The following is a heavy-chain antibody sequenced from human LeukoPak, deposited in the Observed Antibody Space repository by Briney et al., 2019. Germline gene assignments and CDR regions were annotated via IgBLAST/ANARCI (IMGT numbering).Heavy chain of an antibody. V-gene: IGHV4-59*01. Sequence: SETLSLTCTVSGGSISSYYWGWIRQPPGKGLEWIGYIYYSGSTNYNPSLKSRVTISVDTSKNQFSLKLSSVTAADTAVYYCARVVTPPGGRHDAFDIWGQGTMVTVSS. D-gene: IGHD4-23*01. J-gene: IGHJ3*02. CDR1: GGSISSYY. CDR3: ARVVTPPGGRHDAFDI. CDR2: IYYSGST.